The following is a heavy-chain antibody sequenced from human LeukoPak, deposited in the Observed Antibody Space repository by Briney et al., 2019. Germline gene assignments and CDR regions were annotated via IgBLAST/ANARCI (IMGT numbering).Heavy chain of an antibody. CDR1: GYTFSTSW. Sequence: GGSLKISCKASGYTFSTSWIGWVRQMPGKGLEWMGIIYPSDSDTRYSPSFQGQVTISADKSISTAYLQWSSLKASDTAMYYCARVGYSGYESDSWGQGTLVTVSS. V-gene: IGHV5-51*01. D-gene: IGHD5-12*01. J-gene: IGHJ4*02. CDR3: ARVGYSGYESDS. CDR2: IYPSDSDT.